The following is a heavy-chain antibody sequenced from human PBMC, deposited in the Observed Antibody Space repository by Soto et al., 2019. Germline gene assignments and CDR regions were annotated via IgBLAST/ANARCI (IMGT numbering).Heavy chain of an antibody. CDR3: TTVSDYGDYFDY. CDR1: GFTFSNAW. D-gene: IGHD4-17*01. Sequence: EVQLVESGGGLVKPGGSLSLSFAASGFTFSNAWMSWVPQAPGKGREWVGRIKSKTDGGTTDYAAPVKGRFTISRDDSKNTLYLQMNSLKTEDTAVYYCTTVSDYGDYFDYWGQGTLVTVSS. V-gene: IGHV3-15*01. J-gene: IGHJ4*02. CDR2: IKSKTDGGTT.